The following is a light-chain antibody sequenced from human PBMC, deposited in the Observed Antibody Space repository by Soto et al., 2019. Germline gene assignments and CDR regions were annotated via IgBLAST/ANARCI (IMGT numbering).Light chain of an antibody. V-gene: IGKV1-5*03. CDR2: KAS. CDR1: QYISTW. Sequence: DIQMTQSPSTLSASAVGRVTITCLASQYISTWVAWYQQKPGKAPKLLIYKASTLKSGVPSRFSGSGSGTEFTLTISSLQPDDFATYYCQHYNSYSEAFGQGTKVDIK. CDR3: QHYNSYSEA. J-gene: IGKJ1*01.